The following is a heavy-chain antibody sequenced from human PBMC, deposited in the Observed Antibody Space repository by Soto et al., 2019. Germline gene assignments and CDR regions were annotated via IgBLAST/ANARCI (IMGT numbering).Heavy chain of an antibody. V-gene: IGHV4-39*01. CDR2: IYYSGST. J-gene: IGHJ6*02. Sequence: QLQLQESGPGLVKPSETLSLTCTVSGGSISSSSYYWGWIRQPPGKGLEWIGSIYYSGSTYYNPSLKSRVTISVDTSKNQFSLKLSSVTAADTAVYYCARHDCISTSCIVGMDVWGQGTTVTVSS. CDR3: ARHDCISTSCIVGMDV. CDR1: GGSISSSSYY. D-gene: IGHD2-2*01.